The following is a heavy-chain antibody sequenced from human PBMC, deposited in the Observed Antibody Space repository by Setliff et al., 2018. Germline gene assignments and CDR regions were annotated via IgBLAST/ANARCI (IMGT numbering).Heavy chain of an antibody. CDR1: GGSFSGYY. D-gene: IGHD3-22*01. V-gene: IGHV4-34*01. J-gene: IGHJ3*02. Sequence: SETLSLTCAVYGGSFSGYYWNWMRQPPGKGLEWIGEINHSGSTNYNPSLKSRVTTSVGTSKNQFSLNLTSVTAADTAVYYCARRGDINGYYYHEDAFDIWGQGTMGT. CDR3: ARRGDINGYYYHEDAFDI. CDR2: INHSGST.